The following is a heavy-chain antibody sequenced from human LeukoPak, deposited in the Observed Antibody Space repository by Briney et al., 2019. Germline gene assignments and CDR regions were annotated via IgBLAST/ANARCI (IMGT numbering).Heavy chain of an antibody. D-gene: IGHD6-13*01. Sequence: GGSLRLSCVASGFSFSTYWMSWVRQAPGEGLEWVAFISYDGSYKYYADSVKGRFTISRDNSENTLYLQMNSLRAEDTAVYYCAKDPRRYSRTGGYFDYWGQGTLVTVSS. CDR1: GFSFSTYW. CDR2: ISYDGSYK. J-gene: IGHJ4*02. V-gene: IGHV3-30*18. CDR3: AKDPRRYSRTGGYFDY.